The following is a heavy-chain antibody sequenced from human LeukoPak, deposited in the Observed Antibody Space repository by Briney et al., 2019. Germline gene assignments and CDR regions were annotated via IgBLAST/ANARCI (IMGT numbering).Heavy chain of an antibody. CDR2: INSDGSGA. CDR1: GFTFRTYW. D-gene: IGHD2-15*01. J-gene: IGHJ4*02. V-gene: IGHV3-74*03. Sequence: GGSLRLSCAASGFTFRTYWMHWVRQTPGKGLVWVSYINSDGSGATYADSVKGRFTISRDNADNTLYLQMNSLRAEDTAVYYCAKKLYYFDYWGQGTLVTVSS. CDR3: AKKLYYFDY.